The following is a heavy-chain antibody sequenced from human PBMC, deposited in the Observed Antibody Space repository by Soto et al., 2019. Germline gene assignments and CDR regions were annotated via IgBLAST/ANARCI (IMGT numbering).Heavy chain of an antibody. V-gene: IGHV4-34*09. D-gene: IGHD4-17*01. CDR2: INHSGST. CDR3: ARDLKYGALGAFDI. J-gene: IGHJ3*02. CDR1: GGSFSGYY. Sequence: SETLSLTCAVYGGSFSGYYWSWIRQPPGKGLEWIGEINHSGSTYYNPSLKSRVTISVDTSKNQFSLKLSSVTAADTAVYYCARDLKYGALGAFDIWGQGTMVTVSS.